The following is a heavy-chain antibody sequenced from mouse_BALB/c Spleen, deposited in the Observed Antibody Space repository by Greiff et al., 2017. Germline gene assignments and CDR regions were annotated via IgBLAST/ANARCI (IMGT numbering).Heavy chain of an antibody. D-gene: IGHD1-2*01. CDR2: IDPSDSYT. J-gene: IGHJ3*01. CDR3: ARPITTSPSY. Sequence: VQLQQPGAELVKPGASVKLSCKASGYTFTSYWMHWVKQRPGQGLEWIGEIDPSDSYTNYNQKFKGKATLTVDKSSSTAYMQLSSLTSEDSAVYYCARPITTSPSYWGQGTLVTVSA. CDR1: GYTFTSYW. V-gene: IGHV1-69*02.